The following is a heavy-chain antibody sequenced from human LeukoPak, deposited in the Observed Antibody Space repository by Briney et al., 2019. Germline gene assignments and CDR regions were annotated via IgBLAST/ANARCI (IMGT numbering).Heavy chain of an antibody. CDR3: AKHYMGSSYNRGLDY. CDR1: GGSISSSSYY. J-gene: IGHJ4*02. Sequence: SETLSLTCTVSGGSISSSSYYWGWIRQPPGKGLEWIGSIYYSGSTYYNPSLESRVTISVDTSKNQFSLKLSSVTAADTAIYYCAKHYMGSSYNRGLDYWGQGTLVTVSS. CDR2: IYYSGST. V-gene: IGHV4-39*01. D-gene: IGHD3-10*01.